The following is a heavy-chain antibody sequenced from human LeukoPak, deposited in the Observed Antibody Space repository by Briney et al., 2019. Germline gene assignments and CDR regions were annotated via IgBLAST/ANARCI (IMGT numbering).Heavy chain of an antibody. D-gene: IGHD3-22*01. Sequence: SEPLSLTCSLSGGSINGNDDFWPWLPRPPGKGLGWIWYINISGSTYYTPSIKSLVIVSKDTTENHFSLKLTSVTAADTAVYYCARVRTTMIVVESWGQGTLVTVSS. CDR3: ARVRTTMIVVES. V-gene: IGHV4-30-4*01. J-gene: IGHJ4*02. CDR1: GGSINGNDDF. CDR2: INISGST.